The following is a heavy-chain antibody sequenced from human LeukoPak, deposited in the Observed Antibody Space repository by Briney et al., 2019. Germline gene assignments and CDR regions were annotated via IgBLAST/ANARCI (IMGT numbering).Heavy chain of an antibody. D-gene: IGHD2-15*01. J-gene: IGHJ5*02. Sequence: GGSLRLSCAASGFTFSSYWMSWVRQAPGKGLEWVANIKQDGSEKYYVDSVKGRFTISRDNAKNSLYLQMNSLRAEDTAVYYCARDYRGGRLRNGFDPWGQEPWSPSPQ. V-gene: IGHV3-7*01. CDR2: IKQDGSEK. CDR3: ARDYRGGRLRNGFDP. CDR1: GFTFSSYW.